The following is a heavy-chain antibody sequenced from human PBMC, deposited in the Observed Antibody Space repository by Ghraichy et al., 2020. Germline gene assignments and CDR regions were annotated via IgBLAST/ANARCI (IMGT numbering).Heavy chain of an antibody. Sequence: GESLNISCAASRFTFNSFAMSWVRQAPGKGLEWVSTISSSGANIYYADAVKGRFTVSRDNSKNTLYLQMNTLRAEDTAVYYCAKDTNYDLLIGNYNYFDYWGQGVLVTVSS. CDR2: ISSSGANI. V-gene: IGHV3-23*01. D-gene: IGHD3-9*01. CDR3: AKDTNYDLLIGNYNYFDY. J-gene: IGHJ4*02. CDR1: RFTFNSFA.